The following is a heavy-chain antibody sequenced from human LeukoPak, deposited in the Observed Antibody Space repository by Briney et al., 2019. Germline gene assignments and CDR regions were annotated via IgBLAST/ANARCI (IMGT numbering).Heavy chain of an antibody. CDR3: ARGKYSSGWFDY. J-gene: IGHJ4*02. V-gene: IGHV3-20*04. Sequence: GGSLRLSCAASGFTFDDYGMSWVRQAPGKGLEWVSGINWNGGTTGYADSVKGRFTISRDNAKNSLYLQMNSLRAEDTAVYYCARGKYSSGWFDYWGQGTLVTVSS. CDR2: INWNGGTT. CDR1: GFTFDDYG. D-gene: IGHD6-19*01.